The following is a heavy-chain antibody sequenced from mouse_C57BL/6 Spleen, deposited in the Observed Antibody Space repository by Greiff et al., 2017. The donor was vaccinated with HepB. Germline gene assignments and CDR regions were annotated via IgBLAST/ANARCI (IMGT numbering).Heavy chain of an antibody. CDR3: GGSSSDYYAMDY. D-gene: IGHD1-1*01. J-gene: IGHJ4*01. CDR1: GFNIKDYY. V-gene: IGHV14-2*01. Sequence: DVKLVESGAELVKPGASVKLSCTASGFNIKDYYMHWVKQRTEQGLEWIGRIDPEDGETKYAPKFQGKATITADTSSNTAYLQLSSLTSEDTAVYYCGGSSSDYYAMDYWGQGTSVTVSS. CDR2: IDPEDGET.